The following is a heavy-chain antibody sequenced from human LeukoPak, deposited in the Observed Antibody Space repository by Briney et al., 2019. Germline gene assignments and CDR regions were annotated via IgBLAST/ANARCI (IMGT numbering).Heavy chain of an antibody. J-gene: IGHJ4*02. Sequence: GASLQISCKASGYSFTSYWIGWVRQVPGKGLEWMGIIDPSDSDTRYTPSFQGQVTISADKSLTTAYLQWNSLKASDSAMYYCARQTAMGRSGDHWGQGTLVTVSS. D-gene: IGHD5-18*01. CDR2: IDPSDSDT. CDR3: ARQTAMGRSGDH. V-gene: IGHV5-51*01. CDR1: GYSFTSYW.